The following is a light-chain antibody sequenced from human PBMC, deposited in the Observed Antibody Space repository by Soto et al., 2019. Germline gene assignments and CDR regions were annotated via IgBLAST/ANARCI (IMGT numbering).Light chain of an antibody. CDR2: WAS. CDR1: QSVLYSSNNKNY. J-gene: IGKJ1*01. Sequence: DIVMTQSPDSLAVSLGERATINCKSSQSVLYSSNNKNYLAWYQQTPGQPPKLLIYWASIRESGVPDRFSGSGSGTDFTLTISSLQAEDVAVYYCQQYYSIPPWTFDQGTKVEIK. V-gene: IGKV4-1*01. CDR3: QQYYSIPPWT.